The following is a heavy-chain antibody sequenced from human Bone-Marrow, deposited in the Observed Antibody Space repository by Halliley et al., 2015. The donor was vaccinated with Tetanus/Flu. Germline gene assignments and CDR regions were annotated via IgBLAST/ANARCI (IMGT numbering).Heavy chain of an antibody. CDR3: ARFWIGYSVDY. D-gene: IGHD3-3*01. J-gene: IGHJ4*02. Sequence: QLVQSGAEVKKPGASVKVSCKTSGYTFNSYGISWVRQAPGQGLEWMGWISTYNDKTNYAQRLQSRVTMTTDTSTSTAYMELRSLRSDDTAVYYCARFWIGYSVDYWGQGTLVTVSS. CDR1: GYTFNSYG. CDR2: ISTYNDKT. V-gene: IGHV1-18*01.